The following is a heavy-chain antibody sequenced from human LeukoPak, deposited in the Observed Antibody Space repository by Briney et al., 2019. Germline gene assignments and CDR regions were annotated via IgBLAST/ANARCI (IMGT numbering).Heavy chain of an antibody. V-gene: IGHV4-4*02. Sequence: PSGTLSLTCAVSGVSISSSEWWIWVRQPPGKGLEWIGEIYHSGSTNYNPSLKSRVTISVDKSKNQFSLKLSSVTAADTAVYYCARVRVVPAANYNYYYYGMDVWGQGTTVTVSS. D-gene: IGHD2-2*01. CDR2: IYHSGST. J-gene: IGHJ6*02. CDR1: GVSISSSEW. CDR3: ARVRVVPAANYNYYYYGMDV.